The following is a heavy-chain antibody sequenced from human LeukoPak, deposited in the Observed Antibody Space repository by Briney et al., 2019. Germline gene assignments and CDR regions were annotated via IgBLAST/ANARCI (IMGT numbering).Heavy chain of an antibody. J-gene: IGHJ4*02. Sequence: GGSLRLSCAASGFTFDDYAMHWVRQAPGKGLEWVSGISWNSGSIGYADSVKGRFTISRDNAKNSLYLQMNSLRAEDTALYYCAKWGGEFDYWGQGTLVTVSS. V-gene: IGHV3-9*01. CDR1: GFTFDDYA. CDR3: AKWGGEFDY. CDR2: ISWNSGSI. D-gene: IGHD3-16*01.